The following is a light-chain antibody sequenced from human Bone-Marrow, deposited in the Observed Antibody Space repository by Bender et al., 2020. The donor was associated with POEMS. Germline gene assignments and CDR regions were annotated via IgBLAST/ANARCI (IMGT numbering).Light chain of an antibody. V-gene: IGLV3-21*02. Sequence: SYVLTQPPSLSVAPGHPARITCGGNNIETKSVHWYQQRPGQAPIVVLFDDTDRPSGIPERFSGSNSGNTATLTISRVEAGDEADYYCQVCDSSFDIPVFGGGTKLTVL. CDR3: QVCDSSFDIPV. J-gene: IGLJ3*02. CDR2: DDT. CDR1: NIETKS.